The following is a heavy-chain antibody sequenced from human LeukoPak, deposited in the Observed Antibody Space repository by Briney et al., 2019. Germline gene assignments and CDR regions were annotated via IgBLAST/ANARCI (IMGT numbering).Heavy chain of an antibody. CDR2: INSDGINT. D-gene: IGHD3-22*01. CDR1: GFTFSNYW. Sequence: GGSLRLSCVAFGFTFSNYWMHWVRQAPGKGLVWVSRINSDGINTSYADSVKGRFTISRDNAKNTLNLQMNSLRAEDTAVYYCARDLGQYYDTSDNWFDPWGQGTLVTVSS. V-gene: IGHV3-74*01. J-gene: IGHJ5*02. CDR3: ARDLGQYYDTSDNWFDP.